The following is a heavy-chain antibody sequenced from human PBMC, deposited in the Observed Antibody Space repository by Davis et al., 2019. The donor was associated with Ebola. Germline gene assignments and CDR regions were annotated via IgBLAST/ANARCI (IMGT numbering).Heavy chain of an antibody. Sequence: PGGSLRLSCAASGFTFSSYSMNWVRQAPGKGLEWVSSISSSSSYIYYADSVKGRFTISRDNAKNSLYLQMNSLRAEDTAVYYCAGREWEGPNWFDPWGQGTLVTVSS. CDR1: GFTFSSYS. J-gene: IGHJ5*02. V-gene: IGHV3-21*01. D-gene: IGHD1-26*01. CDR2: ISSSSSYI. CDR3: AGREWEGPNWFDP.